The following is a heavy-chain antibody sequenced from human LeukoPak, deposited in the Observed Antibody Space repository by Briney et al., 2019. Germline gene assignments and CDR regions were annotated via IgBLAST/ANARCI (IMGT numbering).Heavy chain of an antibody. CDR2: IYYAGST. CDR3: ARGYTYGHGYAFDI. J-gene: IGHJ3*02. D-gene: IGHD5-18*01. CDR1: GGSISDYY. V-gene: IGHV4-59*01. Sequence: PSETLSLTCTVSGGSISDYYWSWIRQPPGKGLEWIGYIYYAGSTNYNPSLKSRVTISVDTSKNQFSLKLTSVTAADTAVYYCARGYTYGHGYAFDIWGQGTMVTVSS.